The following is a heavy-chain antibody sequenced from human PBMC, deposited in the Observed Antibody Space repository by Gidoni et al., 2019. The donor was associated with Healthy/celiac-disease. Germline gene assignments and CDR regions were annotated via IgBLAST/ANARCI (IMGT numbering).Heavy chain of an antibody. D-gene: IGHD3-22*01. J-gene: IGHJ4*02. Sequence: QVQLVESGGGVVQPGRSLRLSCAASGFTFSSYGMHWVRQAPGKGLEWVAVISYDGSNKYYADSVKGRFTISRDNSKNTLYLQMDSLRAEDTAVYYCATIWVNYYDSSGYPIWGQGTLVTVSS. CDR2: ISYDGSNK. CDR1: GFTFSSYG. V-gene: IGHV3-30*03. CDR3: ATIWVNYYDSSGYPI.